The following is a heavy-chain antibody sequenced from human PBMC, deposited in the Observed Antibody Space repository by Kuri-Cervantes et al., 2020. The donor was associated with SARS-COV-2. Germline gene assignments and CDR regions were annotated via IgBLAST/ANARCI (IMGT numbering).Heavy chain of an antibody. D-gene: IGHD6-6*01. CDR2: FMSDGTSP. CDR3: AKDYYSSSSNYFDY. V-gene: IGHV3-74*01. CDR1: GFTFGNYW. Sequence: GESLKISCAASGFTFGNYWMHWVRQAPGKGLVWVSRFMSDGTSPSYADSVRGRFTISRDNAKNTLYLQMNSLRAEDTAVYYCAKDYYSSSSNYFDYWGQGTLVTVSS. J-gene: IGHJ4*02.